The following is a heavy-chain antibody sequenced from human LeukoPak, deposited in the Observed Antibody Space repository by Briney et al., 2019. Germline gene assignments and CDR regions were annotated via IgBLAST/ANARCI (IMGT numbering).Heavy chain of an antibody. J-gene: IGHJ4*02. CDR1: GGSISSSSYY. CDR2: IYYSGST. V-gene: IGHV4-39*07. D-gene: IGHD3-22*01. Sequence: SETLSLTCTVSGGSISSSSYYWGWIRQPPGKGLEWIGSIYYSGSTYYNPSLKSRVTMSVDTSKNQFSLKLTSVTAADTAVYYRARANSYDSSGHYYEFGYWGQGTLVTVSS. CDR3: ARANSYDSSGHYYEFGY.